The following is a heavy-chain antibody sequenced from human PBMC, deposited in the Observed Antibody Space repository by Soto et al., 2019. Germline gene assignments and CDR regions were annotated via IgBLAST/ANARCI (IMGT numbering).Heavy chain of an antibody. CDR3: ARARGDYHDY. Sequence: SETLSLTCTVSGGSISSYYWSWIRQPPGKGLEWIGYIYYSGSTNYNPSLKSRVTISVDTSKNQFSLKLSSVTAADTAVYCCARARGDYHDYWGQGTLVTVSS. J-gene: IGHJ4*02. CDR2: IYYSGST. D-gene: IGHD4-17*01. CDR1: GGSISSYY. V-gene: IGHV4-59*01.